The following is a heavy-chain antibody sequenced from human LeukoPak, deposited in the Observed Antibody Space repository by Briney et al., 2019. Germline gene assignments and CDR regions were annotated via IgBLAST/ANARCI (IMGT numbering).Heavy chain of an antibody. D-gene: IGHD2/OR15-2a*01. CDR2: VYSSGTT. J-gene: IGHJ6*03. CDR3: ARDNPVVLFMDV. Sequence: SETLSLTCTVSGGSISSYYWSWIRQPPGKGLEWIGYVYSSGTTYYNPSLKSRVTISVDTSNNQFSLRLNSVTAADTAVYYCARDNPVVLFMDVWGKGTTVTVSS. CDR1: GGSISSYY. V-gene: IGHV4-59*12.